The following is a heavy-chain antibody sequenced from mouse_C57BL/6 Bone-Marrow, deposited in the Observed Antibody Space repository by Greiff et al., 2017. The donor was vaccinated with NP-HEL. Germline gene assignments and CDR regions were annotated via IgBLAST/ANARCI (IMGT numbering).Heavy chain of an antibody. D-gene: IGHD2-3*01. V-gene: IGHV1-9*01. Sequence: QVQLQQSGAELMKPGASVKLSCKATGYTFTGYWIEWVKQRPGHGLEWIGEILPGSGSTNYNAKFKGKATFTADTSSNTAYMQLSSLTTEDSAIYYCARSGDGYYSYFDYWGQGTTLTVSS. CDR2: ILPGSGST. J-gene: IGHJ2*01. CDR1: GYTFTGYW. CDR3: ARSGDGYYSYFDY.